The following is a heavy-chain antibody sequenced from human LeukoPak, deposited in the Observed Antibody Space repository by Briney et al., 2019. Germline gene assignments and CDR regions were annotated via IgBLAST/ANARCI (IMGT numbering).Heavy chain of an antibody. CDR3: ARLMVRGVIIQGFDY. D-gene: IGHD3-10*01. CDR1: GGSISSYC. Sequence: SETLSLACTVSGGSISSYCWSWIRQPPGKGLEWIGYIYYSGSTNYNPSLKTRVTISVDTSKNQFSLKLSSLTAADTAVYYCARLMVRGVIIQGFDYWGQGTLVTVSS. V-gene: IGHV4-59*08. J-gene: IGHJ4*02. CDR2: IYYSGST.